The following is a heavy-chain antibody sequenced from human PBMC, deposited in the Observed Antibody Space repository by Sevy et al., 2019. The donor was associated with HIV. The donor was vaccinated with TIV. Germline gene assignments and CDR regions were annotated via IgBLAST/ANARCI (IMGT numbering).Heavy chain of an antibody. CDR1: GFTFSSYS. D-gene: IGHD1-1*01. J-gene: IGHJ5*02. CDR2: ISSSSSYI. CDR3: ATNQGPGSPLNAWFDP. Sequence: GGSLRLSCAASGFTFSSYSMNWVRQAPGKGLEWVSSISSSSSYIYYADSVKGRFTISRDNAKNSLYLQMNSLRAEDTAVYYCATNQGPGSPLNAWFDPWGQGTLVTVSS. V-gene: IGHV3-21*01.